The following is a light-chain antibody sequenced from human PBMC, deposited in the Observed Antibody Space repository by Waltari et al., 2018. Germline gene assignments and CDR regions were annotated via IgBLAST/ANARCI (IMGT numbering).Light chain of an antibody. J-gene: IGKJ2*01. CDR3: QQSYSTPFT. V-gene: IGKV1-39*01. CDR1: QSISSY. CDR2: AAS. Sequence: DIQMTQSPSSLSASVGDRSTITCRASQSISSYLNWYPQKPGKAPKLLIYAASSLQSGVPSRFSGSGSGTEFILTIISLQPEDFSTYYCQQSYSTPFTFGQGTKLEIK.